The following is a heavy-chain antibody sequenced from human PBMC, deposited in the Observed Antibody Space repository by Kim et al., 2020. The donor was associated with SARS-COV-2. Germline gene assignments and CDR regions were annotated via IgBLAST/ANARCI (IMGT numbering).Heavy chain of an antibody. CDR2: ISYDGSNK. D-gene: IGHD3-9*01. V-gene: IGHV3-30-3*01. CDR3: AREGETMTGYDYYMDG. J-gene: IGHJ6*03. CDR1: GFTFSNYG. Sequence: GGSLRLSCAASGFTFSNYGLHWVRQAPGKGLEWLALISYDGSNKYYVDSVKGRFTISRDNSKDTLYLQMSSLRAEDTAVYYCAREGETMTGYDYYMDGSGAGATVSLSS.